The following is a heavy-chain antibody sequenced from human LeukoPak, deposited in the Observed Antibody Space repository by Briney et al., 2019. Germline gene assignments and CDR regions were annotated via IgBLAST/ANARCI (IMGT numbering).Heavy chain of an antibody. V-gene: IGHV1-2*02. J-gene: IGHJ4*02. CDR2: IDPNSGGT. D-gene: IGHD1-26*01. CDR1: GYTFTGYY. CDR3: ARVGPIVGAIGYFDY. Sequence: GASVKVSCKASGYTFTGYYLHWVRQAPGQGLEWMGWIDPNSGGTDYAQKFQGRVTMTRDTSISTAYMELSRLRSDDTAVYYCARVGPIVGAIGYFDYWGQGTLVTVSS.